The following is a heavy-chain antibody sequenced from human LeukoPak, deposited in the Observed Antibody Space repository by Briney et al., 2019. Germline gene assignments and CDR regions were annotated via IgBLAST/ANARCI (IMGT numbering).Heavy chain of an antibody. CDR1: GVSISSSNSY. Sequence: SETLSLTCTVSGVSISSSNSYWGWIRQPPGKGLEWIGSIYYTGNTYYNASLKSRVTISIDTSKDQISLRLTSVTAADTAMYYCARQTGSGLFTLPGGQGTLVTVSS. V-gene: IGHV4-39*01. CDR3: ARQTGSGLFTLP. CDR2: IYYTGNT. D-gene: IGHD3/OR15-3a*01. J-gene: IGHJ4*02.